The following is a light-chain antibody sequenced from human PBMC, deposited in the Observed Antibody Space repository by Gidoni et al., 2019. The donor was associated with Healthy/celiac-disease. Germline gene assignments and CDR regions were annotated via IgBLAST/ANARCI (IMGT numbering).Light chain of an antibody. CDR2: AAS. CDR3: PQSYTTPLT. CDR1: QSISSY. V-gene: IGKV1-39*01. Sequence: DIQMTQSPSSLSASVGDRVTITCRASQSISSYLNWYQQKPGKAPKLLIYAASSLQSGVPSRFRGGGSGTDFTLTISSLRPEDFATYYCPQSYTTPLTFGGGTKLEIK. J-gene: IGKJ4*01.